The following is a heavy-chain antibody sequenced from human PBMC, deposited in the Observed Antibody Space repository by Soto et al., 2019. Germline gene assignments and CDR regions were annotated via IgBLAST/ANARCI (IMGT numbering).Heavy chain of an antibody. CDR3: STGFYSGYNYHHDYYGMDV. J-gene: IGHJ6*02. Sequence: GASVKVSCKASGGTFSSYAISWVRKAPGQGLEWVGGIIPIFGTPKYAQKFQGRVTITADESTSTAYLELSSLKSEDTAVYYFSTGFYSGYNYHHDYYGMDVWGQGTTVTVSS. CDR1: GGTFSSYA. V-gene: IGHV1-69*13. D-gene: IGHD5-12*01. CDR2: IIPIFGTP.